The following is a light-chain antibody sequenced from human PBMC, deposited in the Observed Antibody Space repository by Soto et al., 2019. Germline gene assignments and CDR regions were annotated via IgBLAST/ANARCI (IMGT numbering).Light chain of an antibody. V-gene: IGLV4-69*01. CDR1: SGHSSYA. Sequence: QAVVTQSPSASASLGASVKLTCTLSSGHSSYAIAWHQQQPEKGPRYLMKVNSDGSHSKGDGIPDRFSGSSSGAERYLTISSLQSEDEADYYCQTWGTGIWVFGGGTQLTVL. CDR2: VNSDGSH. J-gene: IGLJ3*02. CDR3: QTWGTGIWV.